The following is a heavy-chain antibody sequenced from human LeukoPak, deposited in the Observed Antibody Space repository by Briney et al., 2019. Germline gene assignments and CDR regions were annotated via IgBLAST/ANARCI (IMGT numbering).Heavy chain of an antibody. V-gene: IGHV4-34*01. D-gene: IGHD3-9*01. CDR3: ARGATYYDILTGYYYRYSYFDY. J-gene: IGHJ4*02. CDR1: GGSFSGYY. CDR2: INHSGST. Sequence: KPSETLSLTCAVYGGSFSGYYWSWIRQPPGKGLEWIGEINHSGSTNYNPSLKSRVTISVDTSKSQFSLKLSSVTAADTAVYYCARGATYYDILTGYYYRYSYFDYWGQGTLVTVSS.